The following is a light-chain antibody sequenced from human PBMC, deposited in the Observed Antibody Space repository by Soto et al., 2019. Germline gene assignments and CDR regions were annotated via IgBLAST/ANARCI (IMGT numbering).Light chain of an antibody. J-gene: IGKJ5*01. Sequence: EIVLTQSPATLSLSPGERATLSCRASQSVSSDLAWYHQKPGQAPRLLIYGASTRATGIPARFSGSGSGTEFTLTIRSLQSEDFAFYFCQQYNNCPSFGQGTRLEIK. CDR3: QQYNNCPS. CDR2: GAS. CDR1: QSVSSD. V-gene: IGKV3-15*01.